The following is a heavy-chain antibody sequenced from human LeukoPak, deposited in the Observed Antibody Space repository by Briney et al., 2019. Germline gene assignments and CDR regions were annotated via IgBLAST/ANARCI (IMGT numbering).Heavy chain of an antibody. Sequence: SVSVSCKASGGTFTIYAISWVRHAPAQGLECVGGIIPILATANYAQKFQGRVTITTDESTTTAYMELSRLRSEDTAVYYCATSDPDVWGRLSFDPWGQGTQVTVSS. D-gene: IGHD3-16*01. CDR3: ATSDPDVWGRLSFDP. J-gene: IGHJ5*02. V-gene: IGHV1-69*05. CDR1: GGTFTIYA. CDR2: IIPILATA.